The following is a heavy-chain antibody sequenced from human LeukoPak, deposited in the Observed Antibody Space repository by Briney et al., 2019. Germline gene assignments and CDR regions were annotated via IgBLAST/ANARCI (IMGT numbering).Heavy chain of an antibody. CDR1: GGSISSGSYY. CDR3: ARDQLLWFGETTTGAFDI. V-gene: IGHV4-61*02. D-gene: IGHD3-10*01. Sequence: SEPLSLTCTVSGGSISSGSYYWSWIRQPAGQGLEWIGRIYTSGGTNYNPSLKSRVTISVDTSKNQFSLKLSSVTAADTAVYYCARDQLLWFGETTTGAFDIWGQGTMVTVSS. CDR2: IYTSGGT. J-gene: IGHJ3*02.